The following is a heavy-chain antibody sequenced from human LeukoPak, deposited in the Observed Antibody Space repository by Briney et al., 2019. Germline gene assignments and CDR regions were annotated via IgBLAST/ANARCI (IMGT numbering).Heavy chain of an antibody. J-gene: IGHJ4*02. CDR2: ILYDGSNK. CDR1: GFTFSSYW. CDR3: AREAPLHMACFDY. Sequence: GGSLRLSCAASGFTFSSYWMSWVRQAPGKGLEWVAVILYDGSNKYYADSVKGRFTISRDNSKNTLYLQMNSLRAEDTAVYYCAREAPLHMACFDYWGQGTLVTVSS. V-gene: IGHV3-30-3*01. D-gene: IGHD2-21*01.